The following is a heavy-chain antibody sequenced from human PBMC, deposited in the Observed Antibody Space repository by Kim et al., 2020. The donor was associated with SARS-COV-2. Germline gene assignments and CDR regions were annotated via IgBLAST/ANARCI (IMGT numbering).Heavy chain of an antibody. CDR2: ISSSSSTI. Sequence: GGSLRLSCAASGFTFSSYSMNWVRQAPGKGLEWVSYISSSSSTIYYADSVKGRFTIARDNAKHSLYLQMTSLRDEDTAVYYCARDGGYCSGGSCQGFDYWGQGTLVTVSS. J-gene: IGHJ4*02. V-gene: IGHV3-48*02. D-gene: IGHD2-15*01. CDR3: ARDGGYCSGGSCQGFDY. CDR1: GFTFSSYS.